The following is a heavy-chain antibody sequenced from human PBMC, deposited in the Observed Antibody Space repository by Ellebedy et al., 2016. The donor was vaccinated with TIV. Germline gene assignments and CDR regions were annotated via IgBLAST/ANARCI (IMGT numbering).Heavy chain of an antibody. J-gene: IGHJ3*02. V-gene: IGHV3-21*01. CDR2: ISDFSAYR. D-gene: IGHD2-2*01. Sequence: PGGSLRLSCVVSGFTFSSYAMTWVRQAPGKGLEWVSSISDFSAYRFYADSVKGRFTISRDNAKNSLYLQMDSLRAEDTAVYYCARDTVPAALDAFDIWGQGTMVTVSS. CDR3: ARDTVPAALDAFDI. CDR1: GFTFSSYA.